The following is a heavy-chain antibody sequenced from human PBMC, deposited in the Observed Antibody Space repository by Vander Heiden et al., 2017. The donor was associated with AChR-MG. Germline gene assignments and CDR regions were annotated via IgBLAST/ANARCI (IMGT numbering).Heavy chain of an antibody. Sequence: EVQVVESGGGLVKPGGSLRISCEASGFHFSLYTMNWVRQAPGKGLEWVSSISGSGDYIYFTDSVKGRFTVSRDNARGSLFLQMNSLRVEDTAVYYCARQDLGGDLTSYYRASDYWGQGTLVTVSS. V-gene: IGHV3-21*01. CDR1: GFHFSLYT. CDR3: ARQDLGGDLTSYYRASDY. D-gene: IGHD3-9*01. J-gene: IGHJ4*02. CDR2: ISGSGDYI.